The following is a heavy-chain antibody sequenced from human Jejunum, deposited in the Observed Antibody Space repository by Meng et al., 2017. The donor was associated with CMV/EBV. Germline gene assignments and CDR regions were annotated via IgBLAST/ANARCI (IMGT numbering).Heavy chain of an antibody. CDR1: GFTFRNYG. V-gene: IGHV3-23*01. Sequence: EVQLLGSGGGLVQPGGSLRLSCAAFGFTFRNYGMSWVRQAPGKGLEWVSSISGSGDSTNYADSVKGRFTISRDNSKSTLDLQMNSLRADDTAVYYCAKNYDFPDWGQGTLVTVSS. CDR3: AKNYDFPD. D-gene: IGHD3-3*01. CDR2: ISGSGDST. J-gene: IGHJ4*02.